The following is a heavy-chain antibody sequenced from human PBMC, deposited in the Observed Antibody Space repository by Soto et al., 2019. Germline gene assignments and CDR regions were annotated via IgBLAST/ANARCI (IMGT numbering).Heavy chain of an antibody. J-gene: IGHJ3*02. CDR1: GGTFSSYT. Sequence: QVQLVQSGAEVKKPGSSVMVSCKASGGTFSSYTISWVRQAPGQGIEWMGRIIPILGIANYAQKFQGRVTITADKSTSTAYMELSSLRSEDTAVYYCARDVGTYWDYRAFDIWGQGTMVTVSS. CDR2: IIPILGIA. D-gene: IGHD1-7*01. V-gene: IGHV1-69*08. CDR3: ARDVGTYWDYRAFDI.